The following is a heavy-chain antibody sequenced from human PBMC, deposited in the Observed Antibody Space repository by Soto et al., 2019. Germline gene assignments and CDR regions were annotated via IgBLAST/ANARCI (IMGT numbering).Heavy chain of an antibody. CDR2: MKGDGSTA. Sequence: EAQLLESGGGLVQPGGSLRLSCAASGFSFSSHGMHGVRQAPGKGLVWVSRMKGDGSTANYADSVKGRLTISRDNARNTVYLQMNSLRVEDTAVYYCARGIPGHYGFDIWGQGTMVTVSS. D-gene: IGHD3-10*01. V-gene: IGHV3-74*01. J-gene: IGHJ3*02. CDR3: ARGIPGHYGFDI. CDR1: GFSFSSHG.